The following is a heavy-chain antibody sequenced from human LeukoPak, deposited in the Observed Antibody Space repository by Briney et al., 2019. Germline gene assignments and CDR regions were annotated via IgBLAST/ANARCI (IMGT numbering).Heavy chain of an antibody. CDR2: ITGSGGTT. J-gene: IGHJ3*02. CDR3: AKDYDSSGWAAFDI. Sequence: PGGSLRLSCAGSGFTFSSYAMSWVRQAPGKGLEWVSTITGSGGTTYYADSVKGRFTFSRDNSKNTLYLQMNSLRAEDTAVYYCAKDYDSSGWAAFDIWGQGTMVTVSS. V-gene: IGHV3-23*01. D-gene: IGHD3-22*01. CDR1: GFTFSSYA.